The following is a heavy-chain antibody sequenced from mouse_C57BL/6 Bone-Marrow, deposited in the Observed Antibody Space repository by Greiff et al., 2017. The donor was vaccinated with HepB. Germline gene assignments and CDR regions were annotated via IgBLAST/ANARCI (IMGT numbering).Heavy chain of an antibody. CDR1: GYTFTSYW. D-gene: IGHD2-5*01. V-gene: IGHV1-52*01. CDR2: IDPSDSET. J-gene: IGHJ4*01. CDR3: ARSYYSNPYAMDY. Sequence: QVQLQQPGAELVRPGSSVKLSCKASGYTFTSYWMHWVKQRPIQGLEWIGNIDPSDSETHYNQKFKDKATLTVDKSSSKAYMQLSSLTSEDSAVYYCARSYYSNPYAMDYWGQGTSVTVSS.